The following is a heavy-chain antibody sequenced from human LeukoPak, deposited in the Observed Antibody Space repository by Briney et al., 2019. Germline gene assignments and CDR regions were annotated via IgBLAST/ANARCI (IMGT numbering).Heavy chain of an antibody. CDR3: ARGGSSSISVDY. J-gene: IGHJ4*02. CDR1: GFTFSSYA. Sequence: PGGSLRLSCAASGFTFSSYAMSWVRQAPGKGLEWVSAISGSGGSTYYADSVKGRFTVSRDNSKNTLYLQMNSLRAEDTAVYYCARGGSSSISVDYWGQGTLVTVSS. V-gene: IGHV3-23*01. D-gene: IGHD6-6*01. CDR2: ISGSGGST.